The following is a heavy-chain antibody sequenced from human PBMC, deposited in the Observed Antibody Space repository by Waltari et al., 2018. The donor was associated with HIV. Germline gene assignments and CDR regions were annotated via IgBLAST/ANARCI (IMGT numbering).Heavy chain of an antibody. D-gene: IGHD6-25*01. V-gene: IGHV3-7*01. Sequence: EVRLVESGGGLVQPGGSLRLSCAASGFTFSSSWLTWVRQAPGKGREWVAKIKEAGSEIHKVDSVKGRFTISRDNAKNSLYLQMNSLRAEDTAGYDCARRQRLTDWGQGTLVTVSS. CDR2: IKEAGSEI. CDR1: GFTFSSSW. J-gene: IGHJ4*02. CDR3: ARRQRLTD.